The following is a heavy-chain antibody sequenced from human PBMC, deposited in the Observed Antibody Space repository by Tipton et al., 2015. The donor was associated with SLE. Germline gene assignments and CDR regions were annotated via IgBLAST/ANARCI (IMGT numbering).Heavy chain of an antibody. Sequence: TLSLTCTVSDDSISGYYWSWIRQPPGKGLEWIGYIGHSGSTNYNPSLNSRVTMSIDTSKNQFSLKLTSVTAADTAVYYCARVGPERTLDYWGQGTLVTVSS. CDR3: ARVGPERTLDY. D-gene: IGHD1-14*01. CDR2: IGHSGST. J-gene: IGHJ4*02. CDR1: DDSISGYY. V-gene: IGHV4-59*08.